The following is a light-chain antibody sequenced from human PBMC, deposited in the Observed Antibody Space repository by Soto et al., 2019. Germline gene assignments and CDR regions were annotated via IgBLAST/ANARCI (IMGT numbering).Light chain of an antibody. V-gene: IGLV2-8*01. CDR2: EVT. CDR3: SSYAGRNNFV. CDR1: SSDVGYYDY. J-gene: IGLJ1*01. Sequence: QSALTQPPSASGFPGQSVTISCTGTSSDVGYYDYVSWYQQHPGKAPKLVIYEVTKRPSGVPDRVSASKSGNTASLTVSGLRADDEADSSCSSYAGRNNFVFGSGTKVTV.